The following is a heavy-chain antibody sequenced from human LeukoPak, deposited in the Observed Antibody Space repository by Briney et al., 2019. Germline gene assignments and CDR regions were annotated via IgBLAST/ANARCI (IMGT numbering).Heavy chain of an antibody. CDR1: GFTFSSYG. J-gene: IGHJ3*02. V-gene: IGHV3-23*01. Sequence: GGSLRLSCAASGFTFSSYGMSWVRQAPGKGLEWVSGISGSGGSTFHADSVKGRFSISRDNSKNTLYLQMNSLRAEDTAVYYCARYSGSYQGAFDIWGQGTMVTVSS. CDR2: ISGSGGST. CDR3: ARYSGSYQGAFDI. D-gene: IGHD1-26*01.